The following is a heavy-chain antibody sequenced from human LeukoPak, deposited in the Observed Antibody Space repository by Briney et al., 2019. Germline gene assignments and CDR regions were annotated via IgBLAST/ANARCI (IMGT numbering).Heavy chain of an antibody. CDR1: GGPISSYY. Sequence: PSETLSLTCTVSGGPISSYYWSWSRQPPGKGLEWIGSLYYSGNTNYNPSLKSRVTISLDTSKNQFSLKLSSVTAADTAVYYCARGSSPFDYWGQGTLVTVSS. CDR2: LYYSGNT. CDR3: ARGSSPFDY. V-gene: IGHV4-59*08. J-gene: IGHJ4*02.